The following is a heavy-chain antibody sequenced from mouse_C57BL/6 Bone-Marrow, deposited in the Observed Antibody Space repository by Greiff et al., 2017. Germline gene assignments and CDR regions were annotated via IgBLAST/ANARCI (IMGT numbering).Heavy chain of an antibody. CDR3: ARNRGWLLRDY. CDR2: ISSGGSYT. D-gene: IGHD2-3*01. Sequence: EVNLVESGGDLVKPGGSLKLSCAASGFTFSSYGMSWVRQTPDKRLEWVATISSGGSYTYYPDSVKGRFTISRDNAKNTLYLQMSSLKSEDTAMYYCARNRGWLLRDYWGQGTTRTVSS. J-gene: IGHJ2*01. CDR1: GFTFSSYG. V-gene: IGHV5-6*01.